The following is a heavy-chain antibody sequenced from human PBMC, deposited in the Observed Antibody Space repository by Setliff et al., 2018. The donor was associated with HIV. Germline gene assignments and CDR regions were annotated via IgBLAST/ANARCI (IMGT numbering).Heavy chain of an antibody. V-gene: IGHV3-30*18. J-gene: IGHJ4*02. CDR1: GFTFRRFS. CDR3: AKNLYRSPWSPLDY. CDR2: ISYDGSNK. Sequence: GGSLRLSCAASGFTFRRFSMHWVRQAPGKGLEWVAVISYDGSNKYYADSVKGRFTISRDNSKNTLYLQMNSLRPEDTAVYYCAKNLYRSPWSPLDYWGQGTLVTVSS. D-gene: IGHD6-19*01.